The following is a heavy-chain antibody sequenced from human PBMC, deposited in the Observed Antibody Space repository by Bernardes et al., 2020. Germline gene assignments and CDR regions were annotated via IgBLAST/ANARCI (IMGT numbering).Heavy chain of an antibody. D-gene: IGHD6-19*01. V-gene: IGHV1-2*06. CDR2: INPNSGGT. CDR1: GYTFTGYY. CDR3: ARGRRAVAGGDFDY. J-gene: IGHJ4*02. Sequence: ASVKVSCKASGYTFTGYYMHWVRQAPGQGLEWMGRINPNSGGTNYAQKFQGRVTMTRDTSISTAYMELSRLRSDDTAVYYCARGRRAVAGGDFDYWGQGILVTVSS.